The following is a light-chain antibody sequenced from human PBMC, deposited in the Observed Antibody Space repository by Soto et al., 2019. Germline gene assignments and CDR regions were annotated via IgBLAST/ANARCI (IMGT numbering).Light chain of an antibody. V-gene: IGKV3-15*01. CDR1: QFISTN. CDR2: YAS. Sequence: EIVMTQSPATLSVSPGERVTLSCRASQFISTNLAWYQQRPGQAPRLLIYYASTRATGIPATLSGSGSGTEFSLPISSLQSDDFAVYYCQQYTNWPPVTFGQGTKLEIK. CDR3: QQYTNWPPVT. J-gene: IGKJ2*01.